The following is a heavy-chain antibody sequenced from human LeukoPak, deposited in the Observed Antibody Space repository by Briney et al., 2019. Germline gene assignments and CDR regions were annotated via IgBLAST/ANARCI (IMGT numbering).Heavy chain of an antibody. CDR2: ISTDESTT. D-gene: IGHD5-18*01. CDR1: GFTFSSCW. CDR3: ARNRYSYGYPDY. V-gene: IGHV3-74*01. Sequence: GGSLRLSCAASGFTFSSCWMHWVRQAPGKGLVWVSRISTDESTTGYADSVKGRFTISRDNAKNTLYLQMNSLRAEDTAVYYCARNRYSYGYPDYWGQGTLVTVSS. J-gene: IGHJ4*02.